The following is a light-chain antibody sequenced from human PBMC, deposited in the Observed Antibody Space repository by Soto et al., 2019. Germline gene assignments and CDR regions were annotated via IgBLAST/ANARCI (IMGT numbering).Light chain of an antibody. V-gene: IGLV2-11*01. CDR3: SSFAGSYTPFV. CDR1: SSDVGGYNY. CDR2: DVS. Sequence: QSALTQPRSVSGSPGQSVTISCTGTSSDVGGYNYVSWYQQHPGKAPKLMIYDVSKRPSGVPDRFSGSKSGNTASLTISGPQVEDGADYYCSSFAGSYTPFVSGTGTKLTAL. J-gene: IGLJ1*01.